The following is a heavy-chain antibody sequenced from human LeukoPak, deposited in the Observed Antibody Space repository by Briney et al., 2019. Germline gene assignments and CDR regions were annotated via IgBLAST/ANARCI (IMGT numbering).Heavy chain of an antibody. CDR2: ISYDGSNK. D-gene: IGHD2-2*03. J-gene: IGHJ4*02. Sequence: GRSLRLSCAASGFTFSSYAMHWVRQAPGKGLHWVAVISYDGSNKYYPDSVKGRFTISRDNSKNTLYLQLNSLRPEDTALYYCARDGYCSSTGCSAYFFDSWGQGTLVTVSS. V-gene: IGHV3-30-3*01. CDR3: ARDGYCSSTGCSAYFFDS. CDR1: GFTFSSYA.